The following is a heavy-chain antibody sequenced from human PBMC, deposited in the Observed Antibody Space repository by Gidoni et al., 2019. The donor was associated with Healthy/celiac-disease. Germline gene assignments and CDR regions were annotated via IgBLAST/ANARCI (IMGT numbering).Heavy chain of an antibody. V-gene: IGHV1-69*01. CDR3: AREYDFWSGSLDYYGMDV. D-gene: IGHD3-3*01. J-gene: IGHJ6*02. Sequence: QVQLGQSGAEGKKPGSAVKVSCKASGGTFSRHAISWVRQAPGQGPEWMGGIIPIFVTANYAQTFQGRVTITADESTSTAYMELSSLRSEDTAVYYCAREYDFWSGSLDYYGMDVWGQGTTVTVSS. CDR1: GGTFSRHA. CDR2: IIPIFVTA.